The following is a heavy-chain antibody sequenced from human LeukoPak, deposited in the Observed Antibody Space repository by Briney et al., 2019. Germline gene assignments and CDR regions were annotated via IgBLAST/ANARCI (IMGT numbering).Heavy chain of an antibody. Sequence: ASVKVSCKASGYTFTSYGISWVRQAPGQGLEWMGWISAYNGNTNYAQKLQGRVTMTTDTSMSTAYMELRSLRSDDTAVYYCAKPWGYYDSSGYYPHYFDYWGQGTLVTVSS. CDR3: AKPWGYYDSSGYYPHYFDY. CDR1: GYTFTSYG. D-gene: IGHD3-22*01. J-gene: IGHJ4*02. CDR2: ISAYNGNT. V-gene: IGHV1-18*01.